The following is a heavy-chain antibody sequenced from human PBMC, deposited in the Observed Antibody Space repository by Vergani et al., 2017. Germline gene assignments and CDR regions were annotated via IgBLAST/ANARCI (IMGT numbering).Heavy chain of an antibody. CDR1: GYSISTSNYY. V-gene: IGHV4-39*02. Sequence: QVQLQESGPRLAKPSETLSLTCTVSGYSISTSNYYWGWIRQPPGKGLEWIGNIYYTGSTYYNPSLKSRVTISVDTSKDHFSLQLSSVTATDTAVYYCARFPNIVGENWFDSWGQGTLVTVSS. J-gene: IGHJ5*01. D-gene: IGHD2/OR15-2a*01. CDR2: IYYTGST. CDR3: ARFPNIVGENWFDS.